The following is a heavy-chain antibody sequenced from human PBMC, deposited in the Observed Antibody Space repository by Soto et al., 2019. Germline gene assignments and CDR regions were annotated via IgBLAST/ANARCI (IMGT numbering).Heavy chain of an antibody. Sequence: QLQLQESGSGLVKPSQTLSLTCAVSGGSISSGGYSWSWIRQPPGKGLEWIGYIYHSGSTYYNPSLKSRVTISVDRSKNQVSLKLSSVTAADTAVYYCASLVAAADEYYFDYWGQGTLVTVSS. CDR2: IYHSGST. CDR3: ASLVAAADEYYFDY. D-gene: IGHD6-13*01. V-gene: IGHV4-30-2*01. J-gene: IGHJ4*02. CDR1: GGSISSGGYS.